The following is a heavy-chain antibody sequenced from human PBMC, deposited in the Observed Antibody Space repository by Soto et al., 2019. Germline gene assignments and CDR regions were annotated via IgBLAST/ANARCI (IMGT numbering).Heavy chain of an antibody. CDR3: ARSPFAGSDAFDI. CDR1: GYTCTFRY. Sequence: GASLTVSCKASGYTCTFRYLHWVRQGPGQALEWMGWITPFKSDTNYAQKFQDRVTITRDRSVSTAYMELSNLRSDDTAMYYCARSPFAGSDAFDIWGQGTMVTVSS. J-gene: IGHJ3*02. CDR2: ITPFKSDT. D-gene: IGHD1-1*01. V-gene: IGHV1-45*02.